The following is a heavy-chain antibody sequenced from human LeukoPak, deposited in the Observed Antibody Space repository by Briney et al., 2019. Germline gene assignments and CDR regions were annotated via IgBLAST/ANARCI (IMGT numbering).Heavy chain of an antibody. CDR1: GYTFTSYD. D-gene: IGHD2-2*01. CDR3: ARGTVVVPAAIDY. V-gene: IGHV1-8*03. CDR2: MNPNSGNT. Sequence: GASVKVSCEASGYTFTSYDINWVRQATGQGLEWMGWMNPNSGNTGYAQKFQGRVTITRNTSISTAYMELSSLRSEDTAVYYCARGTVVVPAAIDYWGQGTLVTVSS. J-gene: IGHJ4*02.